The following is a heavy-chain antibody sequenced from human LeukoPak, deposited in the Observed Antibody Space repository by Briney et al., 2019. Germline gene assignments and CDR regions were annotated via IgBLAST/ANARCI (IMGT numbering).Heavy chain of an antibody. J-gene: IGHJ4*02. Sequence: SETLSLTCTVSGGSISSYYWSWIRQPPGKGLEWIGYIYYSGSTNYNPSLKSRVTISVGTPKNQFSLKLSSVTAADTAVYYCASLSEDSSGPGAFDYWGQGTLVTVSS. CDR3: ASLSEDSSGPGAFDY. CDR2: IYYSGST. CDR1: GGSISSYY. D-gene: IGHD6-19*01. V-gene: IGHV4-59*01.